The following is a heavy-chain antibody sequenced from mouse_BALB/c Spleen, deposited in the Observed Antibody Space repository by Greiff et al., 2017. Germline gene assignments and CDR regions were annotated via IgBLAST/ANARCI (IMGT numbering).Heavy chain of an antibody. CDR2: IWSGGNT. D-gene: IGHD4-1*01. V-gene: IGHV2-2*02. Sequence: QVQLQQSGPGLVQPSQSLSITCTVSGFSLTSYGVHWVRQSPGKGLEWLGVIWSGGNTDYNAAFISRLSISKDNSKSQVFFKMNSLQANDTAIYYCARTGPSFAYWGQGTLVTVSA. CDR3: ARTGPSFAY. CDR1: GFSLTSYG. J-gene: IGHJ3*01.